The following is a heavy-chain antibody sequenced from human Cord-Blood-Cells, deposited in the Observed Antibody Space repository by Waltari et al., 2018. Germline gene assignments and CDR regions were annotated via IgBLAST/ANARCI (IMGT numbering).Heavy chain of an antibody. J-gene: IGHJ5*02. CDR2: FEPEDGET. Sequence: QVQLVQSGAEVKKPGASVKVSCKVSGYTLTELSMHWVRQAPGKGLEWMGGFEPEDGETIYAQKFQGRVTMTEDTATDTAYMELSSLGSEDTAVYYCATVSYGSGSYNWFDPWGQGTLVTVSS. D-gene: IGHD3-10*01. CDR1: GYTLTELS. CDR3: ATVSYGSGSYNWFDP. V-gene: IGHV1-24*01.